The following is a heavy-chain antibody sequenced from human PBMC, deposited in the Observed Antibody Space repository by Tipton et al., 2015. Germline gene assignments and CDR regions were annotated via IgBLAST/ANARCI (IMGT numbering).Heavy chain of an antibody. CDR2: ISPRGTT. CDR3: ARGGYSGTYSPDY. V-gene: IGHV4-34*01. Sequence: TLSLTCAVYGGPFSGYNWIWIRQPPGKGLEWIGEISPRGTTTYNPSLKSRATISVDTSNNQISLNVNSVTAADTAVYYCARGGYSGTYSPDYWGRGTLVTVSS. J-gene: IGHJ4*02. CDR1: GGPFSGYN. D-gene: IGHD1-26*01.